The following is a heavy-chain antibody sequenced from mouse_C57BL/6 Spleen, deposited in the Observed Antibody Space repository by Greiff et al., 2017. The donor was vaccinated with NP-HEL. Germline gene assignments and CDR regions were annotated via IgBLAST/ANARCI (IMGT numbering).Heavy chain of an antibody. Sequence: EVKLVESGGGLVKPGGSLKLSCAASGFTFSSYAMSWVRQTPEKRLEWVATISDGGSYTYYPDNVKGRFTISRDNAKNNLYLQMSHLKSEDTAMYYCAREDYYGSPGAYWGQGTLVTVSA. J-gene: IGHJ3*01. V-gene: IGHV5-4*01. CDR2: ISDGGSYT. CDR3: AREDYYGSPGAY. D-gene: IGHD1-1*01. CDR1: GFTFSSYA.